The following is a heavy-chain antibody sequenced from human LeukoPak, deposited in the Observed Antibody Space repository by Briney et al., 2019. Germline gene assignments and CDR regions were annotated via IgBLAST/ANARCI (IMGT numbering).Heavy chain of an antibody. CDR3: ARDRLLEGRDYYYYYYMDV. J-gene: IGHJ6*03. CDR1: GFSFDDYA. V-gene: IGHV3-21*01. Sequence: GGSLRLSCAASGFSFDDYAMNWVRQAPGKGLEWVSSISGSSYYIYYADSVKGRFTISSDNAKDSLHLQMNSLRVEDTAVYYCARDRLLEGRDYYYYYYMDVWGNGTTVTVSS. D-gene: IGHD3-3*01. CDR2: ISGSSYYI.